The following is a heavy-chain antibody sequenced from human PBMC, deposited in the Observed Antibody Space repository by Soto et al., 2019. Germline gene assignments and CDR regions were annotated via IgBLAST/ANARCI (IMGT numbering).Heavy chain of an antibody. Sequence: GGSLRFSCAASVFPFSSYFMAWVRQAPGKGLEWVSGISVGGSNTFDADSVKGRFTISRDNSKNTLLLQMNSLGAEDTAVYYCAKDSNKYSSSLRVRHFDYWGQGIRVTLSS. CDR2: ISVGGSNT. V-gene: IGHV3-23*01. CDR3: AKDSNKYSSSLRVRHFDY. J-gene: IGHJ4*02. CDR1: VFPFSSYF. D-gene: IGHD4-4*01.